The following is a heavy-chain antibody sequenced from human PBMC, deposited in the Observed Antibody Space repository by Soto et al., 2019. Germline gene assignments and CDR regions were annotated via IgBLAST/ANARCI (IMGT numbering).Heavy chain of an antibody. V-gene: IGHV4-34*01. CDR1: GGSFSGYY. CDR2: INHSGST. Sequence: KASETLSLTCAVYGGSFSGYYWSWIRQPPGKGLEWIGEINHSGSTNYNPSLKSRVTISVDTSKNQFSLKLNSVTAADTAVYYCARGKARGVIGLVDYWGQGTLVTVSS. CDR3: ARGKARGVIGLVDY. J-gene: IGHJ4*02. D-gene: IGHD3-10*01.